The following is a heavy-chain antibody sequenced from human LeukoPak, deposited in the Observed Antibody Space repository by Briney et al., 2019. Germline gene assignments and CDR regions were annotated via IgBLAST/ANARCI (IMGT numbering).Heavy chain of an antibody. V-gene: IGHV1-69*05. CDR2: IIPIFGTA. J-gene: IGHJ3*02. CDR3: ARDPDGYSGYDIFVAFDI. D-gene: IGHD5-12*01. Sequence: SVTVSCKASGGTFSSYAISWVRQAPGQGLEWMGRIIPIFGTANYAQKFQGRVTITTDESTSTAYMELSSLRSEDTAVYYCARDPDGYSGYDIFVAFDIWGQGTMVAVSS. CDR1: GGTFSSYA.